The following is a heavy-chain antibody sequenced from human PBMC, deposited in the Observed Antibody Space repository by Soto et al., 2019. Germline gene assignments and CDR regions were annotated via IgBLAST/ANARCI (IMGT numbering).Heavy chain of an antibody. D-gene: IGHD2-15*01. CDR1: GGTFSSYA. CDR2: IIPIFGTA. CDR3: ARKGVVADYYYGMDV. Sequence: SVKVSCKASGGTFSSYAISWVRQAPGQGLEWMGGIIPIFGTANYAQKFQGRVTITADESTSTAYMELSSLRSEDMAVYYCARKGVVADYYYGMDVWGQGTTVTVSS. J-gene: IGHJ6*02. V-gene: IGHV1-69*13.